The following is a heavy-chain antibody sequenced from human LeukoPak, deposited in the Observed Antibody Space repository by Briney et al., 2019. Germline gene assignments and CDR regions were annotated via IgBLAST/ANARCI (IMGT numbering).Heavy chain of an antibody. CDR3: ARALGAYDSSAYKDYYGMDV. D-gene: IGHD3-22*01. J-gene: IGHJ6*02. V-gene: IGHV1-46*01. CDR1: GYTFTSYY. CDR2: INPSGGNT. Sequence: ASVKASCKASGYTFTSYYMHWVRQAPGQGLEWMGIINPSGGNTGYAQQFQGRVTMTRDTSTSTVYMELGSLRSEDTAVYYCARALGAYDSSAYKDYYGMDVWGQGTTVTVSS.